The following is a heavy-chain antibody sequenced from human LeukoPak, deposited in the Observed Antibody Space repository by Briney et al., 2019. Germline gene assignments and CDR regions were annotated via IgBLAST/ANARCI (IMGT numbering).Heavy chain of an antibody. J-gene: IGHJ6*02. V-gene: IGHV4-59*08. CDR3: ARQEAVAGTSTV. D-gene: IGHD6-19*01. Sequence: SETLSLTCSVSGGSISSYFWSWIRQPPAKGLEWIGYIYYSGSTNYNPSVKSRVTISVDTSKNQFSLKLSSVTAADTAVYYCARQEAVAGTSTVWGQGTTVTVS. CDR1: GGSISSYF. CDR2: IYYSGST.